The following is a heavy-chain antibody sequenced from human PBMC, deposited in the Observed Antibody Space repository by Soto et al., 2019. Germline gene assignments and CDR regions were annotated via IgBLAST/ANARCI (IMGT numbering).Heavy chain of an antibody. D-gene: IGHD3-22*01. CDR3: ATYYDSSGYRFDY. CDR1: GGSISSSNW. CDR2: IYHSGST. Sequence: QVQLQESGPGLVKPSGTLSLTCAVSGGSISSSNWWSWVRQSPEKVLEWIGEIYHSGSTNYNPSLKSRVTISVDKSNNQFSLKLSSVTAADTAVYYCATYYDSSGYRFDYWGQGTLVTVSS. V-gene: IGHV4-4*02. J-gene: IGHJ4*02.